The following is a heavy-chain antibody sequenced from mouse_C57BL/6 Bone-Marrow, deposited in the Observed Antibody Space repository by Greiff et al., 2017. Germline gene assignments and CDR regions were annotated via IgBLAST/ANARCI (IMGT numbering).Heavy chain of an antibody. V-gene: IGHV1-72*01. J-gene: IGHJ3*01. CDR1: GYTFTSYW. D-gene: IGHD2-4*01. CDR3: AREALYDYDLGAWFAY. Sequence: QVQLQQPGAELVKPGASVKLSCKASGYTFTSYWMHWVKQRPGRGLEWIGRIDPNSGGTQYNEKFKSKATLTVDKPSSTAYMQLISLTSEDSAVYYCAREALYDYDLGAWFAYWGQGTLVTVSA. CDR2: IDPNSGGT.